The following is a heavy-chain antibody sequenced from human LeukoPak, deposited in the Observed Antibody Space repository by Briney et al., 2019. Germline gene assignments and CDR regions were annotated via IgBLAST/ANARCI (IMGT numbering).Heavy chain of an antibody. CDR1: GGSISSYY. CDR3: AREMSYYYYMDV. J-gene: IGHJ6*03. Sequence: SATLSLTCTVSGGSISSYYWSWIRQPAGKGLEWIGRIYTSGSTNYNPSLKSRVTMSVDTSKNQFSLKRSSVTAADTAVYYCAREMSYYYYMDVWGKGTTVTVSS. CDR2: IYTSGST. V-gene: IGHV4-4*07.